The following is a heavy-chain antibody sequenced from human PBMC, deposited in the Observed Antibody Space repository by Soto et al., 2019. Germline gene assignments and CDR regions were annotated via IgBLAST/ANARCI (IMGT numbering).Heavy chain of an antibody. D-gene: IGHD6-19*01. CDR1: GFTFSSYS. CDR2: ISSSSSYI. CDR3: ARDRVAVAGDYYYYGMDV. Sequence: VGSLRLSCAASGFTFSSYSMNWVRQAPGKGLEWVSSISSSSSYIYYADSVKGRFTISRDNAKNSLYLQMNSLRAEDTAVYYCARDRVAVAGDYYYYGMDVWGQGTTVTVSS. J-gene: IGHJ6*02. V-gene: IGHV3-21*01.